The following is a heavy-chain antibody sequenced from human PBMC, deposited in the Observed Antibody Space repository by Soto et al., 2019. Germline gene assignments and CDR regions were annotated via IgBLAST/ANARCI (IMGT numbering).Heavy chain of an antibody. CDR3: AREGSYSAYNFAHGIQLWAFDF. J-gene: IGHJ4*02. V-gene: IGHV4-4*07. CDR2: IFSSGST. D-gene: IGHD5-12*01. Sequence: SETLSLTCTVSGGSINTFYWSWVRQPAGRGLEWIGRIFSSGSTSFNPSLESRVAMSVDTSKNHFSLNLSSVTAADMAVYYCAREGSYSAYNFAHGIQLWAFDFWGQGALVTVSS. CDR1: GGSINTFY.